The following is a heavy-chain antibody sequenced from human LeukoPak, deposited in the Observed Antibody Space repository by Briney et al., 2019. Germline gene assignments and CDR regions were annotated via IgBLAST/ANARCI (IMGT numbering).Heavy chain of an antibody. CDR3: ARDSPGIAAAGLNWFDP. D-gene: IGHD6-13*01. CDR2: IYYSGST. J-gene: IGHJ5*02. V-gene: IGHV4-39*07. CDR1: GGSISSSSYY. Sequence: SGTLSLTCTVSGGSISSSSYYWGWIRQPPGKGLEWIGSIYYSGSTYYNPSLKSRVTISVDTSKNQFSLKLSSVTAADTAVYYCARDSPGIAAAGLNWFDPWGQGTLVTVSS.